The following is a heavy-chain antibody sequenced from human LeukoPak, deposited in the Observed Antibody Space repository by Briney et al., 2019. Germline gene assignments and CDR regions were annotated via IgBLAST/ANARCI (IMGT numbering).Heavy chain of an antibody. CDR1: GYTFTSYG. Sequence: ASVKLSCKASGYTFTSYGISWVRQAPGQGLEWMGWISAYNGNTNYAQKLQGRVTMTTDTSTSTAYMELRSLRSDDTAVYYCARDYGSSPNYYYYMDVWGKGTTVTVSS. CDR2: ISAYNGNT. CDR3: ARDYGSSPNYYYYMDV. D-gene: IGHD6-6*01. J-gene: IGHJ6*03. V-gene: IGHV1-18*01.